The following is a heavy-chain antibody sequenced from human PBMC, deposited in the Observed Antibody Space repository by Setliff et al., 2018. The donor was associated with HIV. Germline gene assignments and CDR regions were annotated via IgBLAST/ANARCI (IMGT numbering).Heavy chain of an antibody. CDR1: GFTFSSYS. CDR2: ISSSSSYI. CDR3: ANMQWASNAWYSFDY. D-gene: IGHD6-19*01. Sequence: GGSLRLSCAASGFTFSSYSMNWVRQAPGKGLEWVSSISSSSSYIYYADSVKGRFTISRDNAKNSLYLQMNSLRAEDTAVYYCANMQWASNAWYSFDYWGQGALVTAPQ. V-gene: IGHV3-21*01. J-gene: IGHJ4*02.